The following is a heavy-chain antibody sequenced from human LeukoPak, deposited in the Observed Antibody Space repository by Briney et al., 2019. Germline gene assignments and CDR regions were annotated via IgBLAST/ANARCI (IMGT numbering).Heavy chain of an antibody. CDR1: GGSIRSYY. Sequence: SETLSLTCTVSGGSIRSYYWSWIRQPPGKGLEWIGYIYYSGSTNYNPSLKSRVTISVDTSKNQFSLKLNSVTAADTAVYYCARVDYGDLGYFDYWGQGTLVTVAS. CDR2: IYYSGST. D-gene: IGHD4-17*01. J-gene: IGHJ4*02. CDR3: ARVDYGDLGYFDY. V-gene: IGHV4-59*01.